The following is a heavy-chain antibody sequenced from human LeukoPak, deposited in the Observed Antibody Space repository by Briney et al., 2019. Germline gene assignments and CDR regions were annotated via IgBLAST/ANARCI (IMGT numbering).Heavy chain of an antibody. Sequence: PSETLSLTCTVSGGSLSSYYWSWIRQPPGKGLEWIGYNYYSGSTNYNPSLKSRVTISVDTSKNQFSLKLSSVTAADTAVYYCASGTTVVTSPFDYWGQGTLVTVSS. CDR1: GGSLSSYY. D-gene: IGHD4-23*01. CDR2: NYYSGST. V-gene: IGHV4-59*01. CDR3: ASGTTVVTSPFDY. J-gene: IGHJ4*02.